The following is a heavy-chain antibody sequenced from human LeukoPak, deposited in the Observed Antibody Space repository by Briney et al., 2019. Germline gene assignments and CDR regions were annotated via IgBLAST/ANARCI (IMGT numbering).Heavy chain of an antibody. J-gene: IGHJ4*02. CDR1: GFTFSLYC. V-gene: IGHV3-74*01. Sequence: PGGSLRLSCAASGFTFSLYCMHWVRQVPGKGLVWVSHISNDGRNTNYADSVKGRFTISRDNAKNTVYLQMNSLRAEDTAVYYCAKVIVGWPYDYVWGSYRYAGYWGQGTLVTVSS. CDR2: ISNDGRNT. D-gene: IGHD3-16*02. CDR3: AKVIVGWPYDYVWGSYRYAGY.